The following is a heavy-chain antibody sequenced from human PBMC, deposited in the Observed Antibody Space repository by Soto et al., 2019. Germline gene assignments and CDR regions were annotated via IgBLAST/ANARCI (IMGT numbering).Heavy chain of an antibody. CDR3: AREGIAAAGSDYYYYGMDV. J-gene: IGHJ6*02. Sequence: SLKVSCKASGGTFSSYAISWFRKAPGQGLEWMGGIIPIFGTANYAQKFQGRVTITADESTSTAYMELSSLRSEDTAVYYCAREGIAAAGSDYYYYGMDVWGRGRRVTVSS. CDR1: GGTFSSYA. V-gene: IGHV1-69*13. D-gene: IGHD6-13*01. CDR2: IIPIFGTA.